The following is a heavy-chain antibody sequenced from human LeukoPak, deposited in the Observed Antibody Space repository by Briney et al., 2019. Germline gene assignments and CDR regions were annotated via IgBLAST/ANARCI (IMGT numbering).Heavy chain of an antibody. J-gene: IGHJ5*02. CDR1: GYTFTGYY. CDR2: INPNSGGT. CDR3: AREFPHARRSSPFDP. Sequence: GASVKVSCKASGYTFTGYYMHWVRQAPGQGLEWMGWINPNSGGTNYAQKFQGWVTMTRDTSISTAYMELSRLRSDDTAVYYCAREFPHARRSSPFDPWGQGTLVTVSS. D-gene: IGHD2-21*01. V-gene: IGHV1-2*04.